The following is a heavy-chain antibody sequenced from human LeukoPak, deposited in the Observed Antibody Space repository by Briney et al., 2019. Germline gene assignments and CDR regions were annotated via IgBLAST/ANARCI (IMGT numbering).Heavy chain of an antibody. CDR3: AREVGYDSSGYYWFDY. J-gene: IGHJ4*02. CDR1: GYTFTSYD. Sequence: ASVKVSCKASGYTFTSYDINWVRQATGQGLEWMGWMNPNSGNTGYAQKFQGRVTMTRNTSISTAYMELSSLRSEDTAVYYCAREVGYDSSGYYWFDYWGQGTLVTVSS. CDR2: MNPNSGNT. V-gene: IGHV1-8*01. D-gene: IGHD3-22*01.